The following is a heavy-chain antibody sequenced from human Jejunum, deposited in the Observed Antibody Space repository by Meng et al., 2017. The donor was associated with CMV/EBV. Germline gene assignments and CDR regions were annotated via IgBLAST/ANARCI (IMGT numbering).Heavy chain of an antibody. CDR3: TRQLGCSSTSCRNFDY. V-gene: IGHV3-73*01. D-gene: IGHD2-2*01. Sequence: FSGSAMPWVRQASGKGLEWVGRIRSKANSYATAYAASVKGRFTISRDDSKNTAYLQMNSLKTEDTAVYYCTRQLGCSSTSCRNFDYWGQGTLVTVSS. CDR2: IRSKANSYAT. J-gene: IGHJ4*02. CDR1: FSGSA.